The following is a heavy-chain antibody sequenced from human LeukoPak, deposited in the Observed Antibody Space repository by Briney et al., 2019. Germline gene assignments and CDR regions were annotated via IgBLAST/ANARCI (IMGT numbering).Heavy chain of an antibody. CDR2: VSYDGSNK. CDR3: TKEGYYGSGSFPDY. Sequence: LSGRSLRLSCAASGFPFSSYGMHWVRQTPGKGLEWVAVVSYDGSNKFYADSVKGRFTISRDNSKNTLYLQMNSLRVEDTAVYYCTKEGYYGSGSFPDYWDQGTLVTVSS. D-gene: IGHD3-10*01. CDR1: GFPFSSYG. J-gene: IGHJ4*02. V-gene: IGHV3-30*18.